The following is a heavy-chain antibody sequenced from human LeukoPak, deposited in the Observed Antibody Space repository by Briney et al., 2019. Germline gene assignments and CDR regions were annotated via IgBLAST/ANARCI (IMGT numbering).Heavy chain of an antibody. CDR2: ISYDGSNK. J-gene: IGHJ4*02. Sequence: PGGSLRLSCAASGFTFSSYGMHWVRQAPGKGLEWVAVISYDGSNKYYADSVKGRFTISRDNSKNTLYLQMNSLRAEDTAVYYCAKDRNYYYDSSGYYAYWGQGTLVTVSS. D-gene: IGHD3-22*01. CDR3: AKDRNYYYDSSGYYAY. V-gene: IGHV3-30*18. CDR1: GFTFSSYG.